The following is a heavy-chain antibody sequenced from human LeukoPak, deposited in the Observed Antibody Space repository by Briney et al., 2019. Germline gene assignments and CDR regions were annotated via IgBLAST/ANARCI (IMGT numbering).Heavy chain of an antibody. J-gene: IGHJ4*02. CDR1: GGSISGSSYY. D-gene: IGHD3-3*01. CDR2: IYYSGST. Sequence: TSETLSLTCTVSGGSISGSSYYWGWIRQPPGKGLEWIGSIYYSGSTYYNPSLKSRVTISVDTSKNQFSLKLNSVTATDTAVYYCARKDTIFGVVIIRGGVYVGHFDYWGQGTLVTVSS. V-gene: IGHV4-39*01. CDR3: ARKDTIFGVVIIRGGVYVGHFDY.